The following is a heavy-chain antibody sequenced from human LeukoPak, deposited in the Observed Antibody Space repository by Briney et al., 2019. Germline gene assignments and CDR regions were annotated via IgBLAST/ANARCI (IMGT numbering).Heavy chain of an antibody. Sequence: VASVKVSCKASGGTFSSYAISWVRQAPGQGLEWMGGIIPIFGTANYAQKFQGRVTITADKSTSTAYMELSSLRSEDTAVHYCARGVKGGSYPPYYYYYYMDVWGKGTTVTISS. CDR2: IIPIFGTA. CDR3: ARGVKGGSYPPYYYYYYMDV. J-gene: IGHJ6*03. CDR1: GGTFSSYA. V-gene: IGHV1-69*06. D-gene: IGHD1-26*01.